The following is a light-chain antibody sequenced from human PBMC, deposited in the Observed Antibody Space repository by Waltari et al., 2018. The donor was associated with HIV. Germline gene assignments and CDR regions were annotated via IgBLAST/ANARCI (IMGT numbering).Light chain of an antibody. Sequence: QSVLTQPPSASATPGQRVTISCSGSSSNIGPNYVFWYQQLPGTALQILIFRHIERPSGVPDRFSVSRSGTSASLVISGLRSEDVAEYYCSAWDDSLDGFYVFGSGTRVTVL. CDR1: SSNIGPNY. CDR3: SAWDDSLDGFYV. CDR2: RHI. J-gene: IGLJ1*01. V-gene: IGLV1-47*01.